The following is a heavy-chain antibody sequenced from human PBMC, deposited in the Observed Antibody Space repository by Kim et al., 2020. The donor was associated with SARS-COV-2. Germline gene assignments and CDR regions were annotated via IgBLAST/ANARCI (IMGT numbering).Heavy chain of an antibody. CDR1: GFTFSGSA. V-gene: IGHV3-73*01. Sequence: GGSLRLSCTASGFTFSGSAIHWVRQASGKGLEWVGRIRSKANSYATAYAASLEGRFTISRDDSKNTAFLQMNSLRLDDTAVYYCSRLILNSSFDSFTFDYWGQGSLVTVSS. CDR2: IRSKANSYAT. J-gene: IGHJ4*02. CDR3: SRLILNSSFDSFTFDY. D-gene: IGHD3-16*01.